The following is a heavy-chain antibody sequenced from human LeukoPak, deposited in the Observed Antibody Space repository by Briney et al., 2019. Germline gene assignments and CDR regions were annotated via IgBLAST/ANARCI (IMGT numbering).Heavy chain of an antibody. CDR1: GFTFSSYE. CDR3: ARASYDSSGYFFYPPDY. J-gene: IGHJ4*02. Sequence: PGGSLRLSCAASGFTFSSYEMNWVRQAPGKGLEWVSYISSSGSTIYYADSVKGRFTISRDNSKNTLYLQMNTLRAEDTAVCYCARASYDSSGYFFYPPDYWGQGTLVTVSS. V-gene: IGHV3-48*03. D-gene: IGHD3-22*01. CDR2: ISSSGSTI.